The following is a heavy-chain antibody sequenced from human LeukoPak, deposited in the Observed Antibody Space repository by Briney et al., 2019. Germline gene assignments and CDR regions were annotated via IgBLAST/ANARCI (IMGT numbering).Heavy chain of an antibody. J-gene: IGHJ4*02. CDR3: AKDPNTYYYDTSGYYFHY. CDR1: GFTFSSYA. D-gene: IGHD3-22*01. Sequence: GGSLRLSCAASGFTFSSYAMSWVRQAPGKGLEWVSSISGSGGSTYYAASVKGQFTISRDNSKITLYLQMNSLRAEDTAVYYCAKDPNTYYYDTSGYYFHYWGQGTLVTVSS. CDR2: ISGSGGST. V-gene: IGHV3-23*01.